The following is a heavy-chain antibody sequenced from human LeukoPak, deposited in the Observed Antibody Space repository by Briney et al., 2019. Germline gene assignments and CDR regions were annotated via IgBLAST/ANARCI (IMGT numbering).Heavy chain of an antibody. Sequence: GGSLRLSCTASGFTFSTCAMSWVRQAPGKGLEWVSTISGGGRSTDYADSVKGHFTISRDNSRNTLYLQMNSLRAEDTAVYYCARERYFDYWGQGTLVTVSS. J-gene: IGHJ4*02. V-gene: IGHV3-23*01. CDR1: GFTFSTCA. CDR2: ISGGGRST. CDR3: ARERYFDY.